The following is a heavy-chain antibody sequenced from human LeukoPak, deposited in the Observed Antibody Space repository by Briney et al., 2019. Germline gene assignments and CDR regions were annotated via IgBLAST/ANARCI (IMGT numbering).Heavy chain of an antibody. J-gene: IGHJ6*03. CDR2: IYYSGST. CDR3: ARGSGQYYYYMDV. V-gene: IGHV4-59*01. Sequence: SETLSLTCTVSGGSISSYYWSWIRQPPGKVLEWIGYIYYSGSTNYNPSLKSRVTISVDTSKNQFSLKLGSVTAADTAVYYCARGSGQYYYYMDVWGKGTTVTVSS. CDR1: GGSISSYY. D-gene: IGHD7-27*01.